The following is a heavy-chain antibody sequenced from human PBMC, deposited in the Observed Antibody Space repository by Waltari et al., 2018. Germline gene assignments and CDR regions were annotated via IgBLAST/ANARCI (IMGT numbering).Heavy chain of an antibody. D-gene: IGHD2-21*02. CDR1: GGSISSYY. CDR2: IYYSGST. V-gene: IGHV4-59*01. J-gene: IGHJ4*02. CDR3: ARAQSLAYCGGDCYPGVFDY. Sequence: QVQLQESGPGLVKPSETLSLTCTVSGGSISSYYWRWIRQPPGKGLEWIGYIYYSGSTNYNPSLKSRVTISVDTSKNQFSLKLSSVTAADTAVYYCARAQSLAYCGGDCYPGVFDYWGQGTLVTVSS.